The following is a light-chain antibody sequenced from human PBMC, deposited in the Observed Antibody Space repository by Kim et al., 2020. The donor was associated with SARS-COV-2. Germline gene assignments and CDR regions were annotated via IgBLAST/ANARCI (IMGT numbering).Light chain of an antibody. J-gene: IGLJ2*01. V-gene: IGLV3-9*01. CDR2: RDS. Sequence: VALGQTARITCGGNNIGSKNVHWYQQKPGQAPVLVIYRDSNRPSGIPERFSGSNSGNTATLTISRAQAGDEADYYCQVWDSSTGGVFGGGTQLT. CDR3: QVWDSSTGGV. CDR1: NIGSKN.